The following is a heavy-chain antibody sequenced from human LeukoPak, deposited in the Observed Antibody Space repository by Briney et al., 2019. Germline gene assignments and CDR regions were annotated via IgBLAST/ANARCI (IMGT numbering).Heavy chain of an antibody. Sequence: SETLSLTCTVSGYSIRNGYNWGWIRLSPGKGLEWLGSIYQSGSTYDNPSLKSRVTTSVDTSKNQFSLNLRSVTAADTAVYYCASHQYYDLPGGAFDIWGLGTMVTVSS. J-gene: IGHJ3*02. CDR3: ASHQYYDLPGGAFDI. D-gene: IGHD3-3*01. CDR1: GYSIRNGYN. V-gene: IGHV4-38-2*02. CDR2: IYQSGST.